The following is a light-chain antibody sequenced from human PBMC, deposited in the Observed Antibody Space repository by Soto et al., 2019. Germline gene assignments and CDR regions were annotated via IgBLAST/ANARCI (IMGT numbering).Light chain of an antibody. CDR3: HLYGNSWLT. CDR2: GAS. V-gene: IGKV3-20*01. J-gene: IGKJ4*01. Sequence: DIVLTQSPAALSVSPGEGATLSCRASQSLSNNYIAWYQQKPGQAPRLLISGASSRATGIPARFSGSGSGTDFTLTITRLEPEDFAVYYCHLYGNSWLTFGGGTKVEIK. CDR1: QSLSNNY.